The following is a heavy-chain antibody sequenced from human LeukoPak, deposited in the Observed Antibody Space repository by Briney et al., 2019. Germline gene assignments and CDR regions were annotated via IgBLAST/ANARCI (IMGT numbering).Heavy chain of an antibody. J-gene: IGHJ6*03. D-gene: IGHD2-8*01. CDR2: IYTSGST. CDR3: ARGDCTNGVCPYYYYYMDV. V-gene: IGHV4-61*02. Sequence: SQTLSLTCTVSGGSISSGSYYWSWIRQPAGKGLEWIGRIYTSGSTNYNPSLKSRVTISVDTSKNQFSLKLSSVTAADTAVYYCARGDCTNGVCPYYYYYMDVWGKGTTVTVSS. CDR1: GGSISSGSYY.